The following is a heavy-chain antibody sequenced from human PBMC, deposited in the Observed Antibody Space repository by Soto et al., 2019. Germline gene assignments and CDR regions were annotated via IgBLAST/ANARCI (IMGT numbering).Heavy chain of an antibody. D-gene: IGHD6-13*01. J-gene: IGHJ3*02. Sequence: GGSLRLSCAASGFTFSSYSMNWVRQAPGKGLEWVSSISSSSSYIYYADSVKGRFTISRDNAKNSLYLQMNSLRAEDTAVYYCARDVLAAADAFDILGQGTMVTVSS. CDR2: ISSSSSYI. CDR1: GFTFSSYS. V-gene: IGHV3-21*01. CDR3: ARDVLAAADAFDI.